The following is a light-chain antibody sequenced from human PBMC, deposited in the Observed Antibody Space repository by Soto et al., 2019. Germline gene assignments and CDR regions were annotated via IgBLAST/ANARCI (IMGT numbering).Light chain of an antibody. CDR2: GNS. V-gene: IGLV1-40*01. CDR3: QSYDSSLSAVV. CDR1: SSNIGAGYD. Sequence: QAVVTQPPSVSGGPGQRVTISCTGRSSNIGAGYDVHWYQQLPGTAPKLLIYGNSNRPSGVPDRFSGSKSGTSASLAITGLQAEDEADYYCQSYDSSLSAVVFGGGTKLTVL. J-gene: IGLJ2*01.